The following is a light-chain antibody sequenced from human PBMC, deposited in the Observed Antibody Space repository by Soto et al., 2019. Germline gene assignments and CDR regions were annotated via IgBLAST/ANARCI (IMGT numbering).Light chain of an antibody. Sequence: EIVMTQSPATLSVSPGESATLSRRASQSVSTNLAWHQQKPGQAPRLLIYGASTRATGIPARFSGSGSGTEFTLTISSLQSEDFAVYYCQQYDNWPPITFGQGTRLEIK. CDR1: QSVSTN. CDR2: GAS. V-gene: IGKV3-15*01. CDR3: QQYDNWPPIT. J-gene: IGKJ5*01.